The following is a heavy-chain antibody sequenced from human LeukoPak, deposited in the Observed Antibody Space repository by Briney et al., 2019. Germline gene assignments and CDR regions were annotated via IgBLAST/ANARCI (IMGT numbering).Heavy chain of an antibody. V-gene: IGHV4-4*07. Sequence: SETLSLTCTVSGGSISSYYWSWIRQPAGKGLEWIGHIYTSGNTNYNPSLKSRVTMSVDMSKNQFSLRLSSVTAADTAVYYCARFLTNTGFFDYWGQGTLVTVSS. CDR2: IYTSGNT. CDR1: GGSISSYY. CDR3: ARFLTNTGFFDY. J-gene: IGHJ4*02. D-gene: IGHD3-9*01.